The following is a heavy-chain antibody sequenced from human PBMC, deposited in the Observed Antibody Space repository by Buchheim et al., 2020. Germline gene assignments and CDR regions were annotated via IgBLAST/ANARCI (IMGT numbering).Heavy chain of an antibody. D-gene: IGHD6-19*01. CDR1: GFTFSSYG. CDR3: AKDRSSGWYVRPYYYYYGMDA. Sequence: QVQLVESGGGVVQPGRSLRLSCAASGFTFSSYGMHWVRQAPGKGLEWVAVISYDGSNKYYADSVKGRFTISRDNSKNTLYLQMNSLRAEDTAVYYCAKDRSSGWYVRPYYYYYGMDAWGQGTT. V-gene: IGHV3-30*18. CDR2: ISYDGSNK. J-gene: IGHJ6*02.